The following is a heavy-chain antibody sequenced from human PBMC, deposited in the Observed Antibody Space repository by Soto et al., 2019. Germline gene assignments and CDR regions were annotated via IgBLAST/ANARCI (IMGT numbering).Heavy chain of an antibody. D-gene: IGHD6-19*01. CDR3: AKGGRQWLVTSAFDY. J-gene: IGHJ4*02. CDR1: GFTFSDYA. V-gene: IGHV3-30*18. Sequence: VQLVESGGGVVQPGRSLRLSCAASGFTFSDYAMHWVRQAPGKGLEWVAVVSHDGRNTHYADSVKGRVTISRDSSKNTVSLEMTSLRAADTAVYYCAKGGRQWLVTSAFDYWGQGALVTVSS. CDR2: VSHDGRNT.